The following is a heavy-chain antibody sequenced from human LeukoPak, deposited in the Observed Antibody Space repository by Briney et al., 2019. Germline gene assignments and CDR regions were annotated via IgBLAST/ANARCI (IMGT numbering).Heavy chain of an antibody. J-gene: IGHJ3*02. D-gene: IGHD3-22*01. CDR3: ARHRMYYYDSSGRGVADAFDI. CDR2: IYYSGST. CDR1: GGSISSSSYY. V-gene: IGHV4-39*01. Sequence: PSEALSLTCTVSGGSISSSSYYWGWIRQPPGKGLEWIGSIYYSGSTYYNPSLKSRVTISVDTSKNQFSLKLSSVTAADTAVYYCARHRMYYYDSSGRGVADAFDIWGQGTMVTVSS.